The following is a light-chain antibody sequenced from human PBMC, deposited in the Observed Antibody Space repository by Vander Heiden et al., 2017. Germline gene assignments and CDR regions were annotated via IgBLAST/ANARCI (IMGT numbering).Light chain of an antibody. CDR3: QQTYSSPQWT. J-gene: IGKJ1*01. CDR1: QSINNV. V-gene: IGKV1-39*01. Sequence: DIQMTQSPSSLSASVGDGVTIICRASQSINNVLKWYQQKPGQAPKLLIYGATTLQSGVPSRCSGSGSGTDFTLTIRSLQPEDFATYYCQQTYSSPQWTFGQGTKVEI. CDR2: GAT.